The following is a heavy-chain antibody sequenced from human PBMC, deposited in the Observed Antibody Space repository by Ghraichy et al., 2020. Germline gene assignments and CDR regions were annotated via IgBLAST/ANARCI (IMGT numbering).Heavy chain of an antibody. D-gene: IGHD5-24*01. V-gene: IGHV3-23*01. J-gene: IGHJ4*02. Sequence: GGSLRLSCAASGFTFSSYAMSWVRQAPGKGLEWVSAISGSGGSTYYADSVKGRFTIFRDNSKNTLYLQMNSLRAEDTAVYYCAKDLEMATIGTVYYFDYWGQGTLVTVSS. CDR1: GFTFSSYA. CDR3: AKDLEMATIGTVYYFDY. CDR2: ISGSGGST.